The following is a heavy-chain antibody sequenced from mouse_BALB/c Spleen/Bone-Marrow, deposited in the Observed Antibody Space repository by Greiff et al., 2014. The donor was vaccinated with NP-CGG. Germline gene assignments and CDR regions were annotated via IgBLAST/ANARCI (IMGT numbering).Heavy chain of an antibody. CDR1: GFTFSSFG. Sequence: DVQLVESGGGLVQPGGSRKLSCADSGFTFSSFGMHWVRQAPEKGLEWVAYVSSGSSTIYYADTMKGRFTISRDNPKNTLFLQMASLRSEDTAMYYCTRSGTLGSMDYWGQGTSVTVSS. V-gene: IGHV5-17*02. CDR2: VSSGSSTI. D-gene: IGHD3-3*01. J-gene: IGHJ4*01. CDR3: TRSGTLGSMDY.